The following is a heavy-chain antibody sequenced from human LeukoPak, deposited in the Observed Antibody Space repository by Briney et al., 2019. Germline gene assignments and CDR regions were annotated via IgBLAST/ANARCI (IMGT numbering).Heavy chain of an antibody. V-gene: IGHV3-48*03. D-gene: IGHD5-18*01. J-gene: IGHJ5*02. CDR3: ARQCGYDYGTNWFDP. Sequence: GGSLRLSWAASGFTFSSYEMNWVRQAPGKGLEWISYISSSGSTTCYADSVKGRFTISRDNAKNSLYLQMNSLRAEDTAVYYCARQCGYDYGTNWFDPWGQGTLVTVSS. CDR2: ISSSGSTT. CDR1: GFTFSSYE.